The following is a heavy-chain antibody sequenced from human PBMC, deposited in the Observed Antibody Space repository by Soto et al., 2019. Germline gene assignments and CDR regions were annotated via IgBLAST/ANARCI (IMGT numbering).Heavy chain of an antibody. V-gene: IGHV3-33*01. CDR2: IRDDGSI. J-gene: IGHJ4*02. D-gene: IGHD6-19*01. Sequence: QVQLVASGGGVVQPGRSLRLSCAVSGFTFNDYGMHWVRQAPGKGLEWVAVIRDDGSINYADSVKGRFTISRDDSKNEVYLQMNSLRAEDTALYYCARDWLGISFDYWGQGSLVTVSS. CDR3: ARDWLGISFDY. CDR1: GFTFNDYG.